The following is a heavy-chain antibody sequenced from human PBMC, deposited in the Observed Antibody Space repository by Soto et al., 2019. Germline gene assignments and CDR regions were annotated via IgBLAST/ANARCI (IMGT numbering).Heavy chain of an antibody. CDR2: ISAYNGNT. CDR3: ARGWDYGEIAFDI. J-gene: IGHJ3*02. V-gene: IGHV1-18*01. Sequence: ASVKVSCKASGYTFAIYGIIWVRQAPGQGLEWMGWISAYNGNTNYAQKLQGRVTMTTDTSTSTAYMELRSLRSDDTAVYYCARGWDYGEIAFDIWGQGTMVTVSS. CDR1: GYTFAIYG. D-gene: IGHD4-17*01.